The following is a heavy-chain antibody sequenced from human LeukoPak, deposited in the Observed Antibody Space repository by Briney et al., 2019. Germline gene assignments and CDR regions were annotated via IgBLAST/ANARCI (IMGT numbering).Heavy chain of an antibody. CDR1: GFTFSDSF. Sequence: GGSLRLSCAASGFTFSDSFMSWIRQAPGKGLEWVSYISSSGRIIYYADSVKGRFTISRDNSKNTLYLQMNSLRAEDTAVYYCARDRRRWSGYDPDVWGKGTTVTVSS. CDR2: ISSSGRII. V-gene: IGHV3-11*04. CDR3: ARDRRRWSGYDPDV. J-gene: IGHJ6*04. D-gene: IGHD5-12*01.